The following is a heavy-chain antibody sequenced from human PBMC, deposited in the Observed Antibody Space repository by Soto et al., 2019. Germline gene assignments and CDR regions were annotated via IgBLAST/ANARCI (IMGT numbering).Heavy chain of an antibody. V-gene: IGHV1-18*01. CDR1: GYTFTSYG. D-gene: IGHD3-22*01. CDR3: ARGYHYYDSSGYGWFDP. J-gene: IGHJ5*02. CDR2: ISAYNGNT. Sequence: ASVKVSCKASGYTFTSYGISWVRQAPGQGLEWMGWISAYNGNTNYAQKLQGRVTMTTDTSTSTAYMELRSLRSDDTAVYYCARGYHYYDSSGYGWFDPWGQGTLVTVSS.